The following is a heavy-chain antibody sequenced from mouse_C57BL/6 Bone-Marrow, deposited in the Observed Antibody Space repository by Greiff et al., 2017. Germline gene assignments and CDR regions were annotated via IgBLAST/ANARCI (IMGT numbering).Heavy chain of an antibody. J-gene: IGHJ1*03. CDR2: ISGGGGNT. CDR1: GFTFSSYT. D-gene: IGHD1-1*01. Sequence: EVQGVESGGGLVKPGGSLKLSCAASGFTFSSYTMSWVRQTPEKRLQWVAAISGGGGNTYYPASVKGRFTISRDNDKNILYLQMSSLRSEDTALXYCARQVTTVLATKYFDVWGTGTTVTVSS. CDR3: ARQVTTVLATKYFDV. V-gene: IGHV5-9*01.